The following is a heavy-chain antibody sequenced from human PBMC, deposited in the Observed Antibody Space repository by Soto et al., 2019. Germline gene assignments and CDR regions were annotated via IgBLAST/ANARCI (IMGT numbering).Heavy chain of an antibody. Sequence: ASVKVSCKASGYTFTSYGISWVRQAPGQGLEWMGWISAYNGNTNYAQKLQGRVTMTTDTSTSTAYMELRSLRSDDTAVYYCARAPGDYYGSGSYPKTNNWFDAWGQGTLVPVSS. CDR3: ARAPGDYYGSGSYPKTNNWFDA. CDR1: GYTFTSYG. CDR2: ISAYNGNT. V-gene: IGHV1-18*01. J-gene: IGHJ5*02. D-gene: IGHD3-10*01.